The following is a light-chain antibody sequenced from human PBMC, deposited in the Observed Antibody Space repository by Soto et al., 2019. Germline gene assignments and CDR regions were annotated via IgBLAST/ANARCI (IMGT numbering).Light chain of an antibody. CDR1: QSVNSW. CDR2: DAS. CDR3: QQYNSGT. J-gene: IGKJ1*01. Sequence: DIQMTQSPSTLSAFVGDRVTITCRASQSVNSWLAWYQQRPGKAPKLLIYDASTLESGVPSRFSGSGSGTEFTLTISSLQPDDFATYYCQQYNSGTFGQGTKVDIK. V-gene: IGKV1-5*01.